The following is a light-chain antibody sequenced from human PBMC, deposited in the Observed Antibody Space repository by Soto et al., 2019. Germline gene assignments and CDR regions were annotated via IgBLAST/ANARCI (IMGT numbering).Light chain of an antibody. CDR1: QVISNT. CDR3: QQFNSYPLT. J-gene: IGKJ5*01. Sequence: AIQLTQSPSSLSASVGDRVTITCRASQVISNTLAWYQQKPGKVPQLLIFDASTLESGVPSRCSGSGSGTDFTLTISSLQPEDFATYYCQQFNSYPLTFGQGTRLEIK. CDR2: DAS. V-gene: IGKV1-13*02.